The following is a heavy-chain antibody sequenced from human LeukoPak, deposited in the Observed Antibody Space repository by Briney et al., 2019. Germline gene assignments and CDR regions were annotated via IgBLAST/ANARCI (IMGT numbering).Heavy chain of an antibody. CDR1: GGSISSYY. D-gene: IGHD3-16*01. CDR2: IYYSGST. Sequence: ASETLSLTCTVSGGSISSYYWSWIRQPPGKGLEWIGYIYYSGSTNYNPSLKSRVTISVDTSKNQFSLKLSSVTAADTAVYYCARGGGIEYFDHWGQGTLVTVSS. CDR3: ARGGGIEYFDH. V-gene: IGHV4-59*01. J-gene: IGHJ4*02.